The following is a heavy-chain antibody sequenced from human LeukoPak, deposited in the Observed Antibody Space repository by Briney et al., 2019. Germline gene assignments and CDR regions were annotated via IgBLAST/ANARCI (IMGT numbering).Heavy chain of an antibody. CDR2: IYASGST. CDR1: GGSISSGSYF. J-gene: IGHJ3*02. Sequence: SETLSLTCTVSGGSISSGSYFWSWIRQPAGKGLEWIGRIYASGSTNYNPSLKSRVTISVDTSKNQFSLKLSSVTAADTAVYYCASDRIEVDAFDIWGQGTMVTVSS. V-gene: IGHV4-61*02. CDR3: ASDRIEVDAFDI. D-gene: IGHD2-15*01.